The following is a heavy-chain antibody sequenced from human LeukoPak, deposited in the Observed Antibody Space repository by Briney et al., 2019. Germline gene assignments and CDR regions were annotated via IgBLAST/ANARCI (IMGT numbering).Heavy chain of an antibody. D-gene: IGHD3-10*01. CDR3: VRGRGSYGWFDP. J-gene: IGHJ5*02. CDR2: INSDGGSI. V-gene: IGHV3-74*01. CDR1: GFTFSSHW. Sequence: PGGSLRLSCAASGFTFSSHWMHWVRQAPGKGLVWVSRINSDGGSISYADSVKGRFTISRDNAKNTLYLQMNSLRAEDTAVYYCVRGRGSYGWFDPWGQGTLVTVSS.